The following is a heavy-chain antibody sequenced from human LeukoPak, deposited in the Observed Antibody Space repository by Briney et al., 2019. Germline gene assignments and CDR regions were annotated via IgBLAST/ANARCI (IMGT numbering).Heavy chain of an antibody. Sequence: LEALSLTCTVSGGSITSYYWSWIRQPPGKELEWIGYIYYSGSTNYDPSLKSRVTISVDTSKNQFSLKLSSVTAADTAMYYCARHKNSASNVFDIWGQGTVVTVSS. D-gene: IGHD1-7*01. J-gene: IGHJ3*02. V-gene: IGHV4-59*08. CDR2: IYYSGST. CDR3: ARHKNSASNVFDI. CDR1: GGSITSYY.